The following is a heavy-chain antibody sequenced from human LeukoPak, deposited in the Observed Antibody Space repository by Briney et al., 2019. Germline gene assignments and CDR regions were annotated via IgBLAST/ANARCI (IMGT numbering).Heavy chain of an antibody. V-gene: IGHV7-4-1*02. J-gene: IGHJ6*03. Sequence: ASVKVSCKASGYTFTSYAMNWVRQAPGQGLERMGWINTNTGNPTYAQGFTGRFVFSLDTSVSTAYLQISSLKAEDTAVYYCARTSSSWNYYYYYYYMDVWGKGTTVTVSS. CDR1: GYTFTSYA. D-gene: IGHD6-13*01. CDR2: INTNTGNP. CDR3: ARTSSSWNYYYYYYYMDV.